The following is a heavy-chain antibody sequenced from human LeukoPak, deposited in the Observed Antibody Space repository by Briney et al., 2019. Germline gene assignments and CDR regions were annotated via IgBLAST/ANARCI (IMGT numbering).Heavy chain of an antibody. J-gene: IGHJ4*02. CDR2: TYYRSKWNN. Sequence: SQTLSLTCAISGDSVSSNSVARNWIRQSPSRGLEWLGRTYYRSKWNNEYAESVRSRITINPDTSKNQFSLQLDSVTPEDTAVYYCARERYYFDYWGQGTLVTVSS. CDR1: GDSVSSNSVA. V-gene: IGHV6-1*01. CDR3: ARERYYFDY.